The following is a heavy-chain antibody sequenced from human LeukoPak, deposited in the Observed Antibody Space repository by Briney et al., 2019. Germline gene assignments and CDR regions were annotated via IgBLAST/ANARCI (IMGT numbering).Heavy chain of an antibody. V-gene: IGHV3-23*01. CDR3: AKDVYGDYFNWFDP. CDR2: ISGSGGST. D-gene: IGHD4-17*01. Sequence: GGSLRLSCAASGFTFSSYAMSWVRQAPGKGLEWGSAISGSGGSTYYADPLKGRFTISRDNSKNTLYLQMNSLGDEDTAVSYCAKDVYGDYFNWFDPWGKGTLVTVSS. CDR1: GFTFSSYA. J-gene: IGHJ5*02.